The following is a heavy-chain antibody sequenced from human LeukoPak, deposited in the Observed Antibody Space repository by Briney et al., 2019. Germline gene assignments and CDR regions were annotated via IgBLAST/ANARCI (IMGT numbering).Heavy chain of an antibody. CDR2: ISWNSGSI. D-gene: IGHD6-19*01. CDR3: AKSPFSSTPLYRSGWYFDY. Sequence: GGSLRLSCAASGFTFDDYAMHWVRQAPGKGLEWVSGISWNSGSIGYADSVKGRFTISRDNAKNSLYLQMNSLRPEDTALYYCAKSPFSSTPLYRSGWYFDYWGQGTLVTVSS. J-gene: IGHJ4*02. CDR1: GFTFDDYA. V-gene: IGHV3-9*01.